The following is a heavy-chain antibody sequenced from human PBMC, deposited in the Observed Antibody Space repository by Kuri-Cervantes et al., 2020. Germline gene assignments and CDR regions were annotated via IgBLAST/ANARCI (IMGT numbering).Heavy chain of an antibody. CDR3: ARDERAGRYYGVYDY. CDR1: GYIFTTYY. Sequence: ASVKVSCKASGYIFTTYYIHWVRQAPGQGLEWMGIINPNGGSTSYPQKFQGRVTMTRNTSISTAYMELSSLRSEDTAVYYCARDERAGRYYGVYDYWGQGTLVTVSS. J-gene: IGHJ4*02. D-gene: IGHD1-26*01. V-gene: IGHV1-46*01. CDR2: INPNGGST.